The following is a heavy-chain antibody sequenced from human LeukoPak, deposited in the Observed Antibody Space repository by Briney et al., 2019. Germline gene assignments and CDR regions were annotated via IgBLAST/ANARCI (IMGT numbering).Heavy chain of an antibody. CDR3: AKDLDPLSGRSQLLDY. CDR2: ISYDGSNK. V-gene: IGHV3-30*18. CDR1: GFTFSSYG. D-gene: IGHD6-6*01. J-gene: IGHJ4*02. Sequence: PGGSLRLSCAASGFTFSSYGMHWVRQAPGKGLEWVAVISYDGSNKYYADSVKGRFTISRDNSKNTLYLQMISLRAEDTAVYYCAKDLDPLSGRSQLLDYWGQGTLVTVSS.